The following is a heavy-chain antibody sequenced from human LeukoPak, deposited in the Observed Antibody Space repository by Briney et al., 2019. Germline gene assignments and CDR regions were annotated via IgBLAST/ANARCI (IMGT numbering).Heavy chain of an antibody. CDR3: AKGDFDWLFYYFDY. V-gene: IGHV3-9*01. CDR1: GFTFDDYA. CDR2: ISWNSGSI. D-gene: IGHD3-9*01. Sequence: GGSLRLSCAASGFTFDDYAMHWVRQAPGKGLEWVSGISWNSGSIGYADSVKGRFTISRDNAKNSLYLQMNSLRAEDTALYYCAKGDFDWLFYYFDYWGQGTLVTVSS. J-gene: IGHJ4*02.